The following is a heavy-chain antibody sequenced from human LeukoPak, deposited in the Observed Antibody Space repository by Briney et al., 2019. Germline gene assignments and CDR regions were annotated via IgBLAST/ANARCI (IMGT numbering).Heavy chain of an antibody. V-gene: IGHV3-21*01. CDR1: GFTFSSYA. CDR2: ISSSSSYI. Sequence: PGRSLRLSCAASGFTFSSYAMHWVRQAPGKGLEWVSSISSSSSYIYYADSVKGRFTISRDNAKNSLYLQMNSLRAEDTAVYYCARDTRILTGYYPFDYWGQGTLVTVSS. D-gene: IGHD3-9*01. CDR3: ARDTRILTGYYPFDY. J-gene: IGHJ4*02.